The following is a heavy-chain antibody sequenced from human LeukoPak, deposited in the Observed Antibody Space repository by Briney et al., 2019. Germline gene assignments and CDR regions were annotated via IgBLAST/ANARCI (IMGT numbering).Heavy chain of an antibody. CDR1: GFTFSDYY. J-gene: IGHJ4*02. CDR3: ARDLATYYDSSGHMAFDY. Sequence: GGSLRLSCAASGFTFSDYYMSWIRQAPGKGLEYVSYISSSSSYTNYADSVKGRFTISRDNAKNSLYLQMNSLRAEDTAVYYCARDLATYYDSSGHMAFDYWGQGTLVTVSS. D-gene: IGHD3-22*01. V-gene: IGHV3-11*06. CDR2: ISSSSSYT.